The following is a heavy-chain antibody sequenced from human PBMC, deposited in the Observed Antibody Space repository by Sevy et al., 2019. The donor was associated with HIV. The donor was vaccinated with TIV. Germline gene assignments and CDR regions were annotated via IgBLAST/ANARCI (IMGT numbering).Heavy chain of an antibody. J-gene: IGHJ5*02. V-gene: IGHV3-30*04. D-gene: IGHD2-21*02. Sequence: GGSLRLSCVGSGFTFSSYSFNWVRLAPGKGLEWVSLISHDGGTQFFADSVRGRFTISRDNSKNTLWLEMNSLRPEDTAVYFCARDALPFCGGDCYSHFFVPWGQGTLVTVSS. CDR2: ISHDGGTQ. CDR1: GFTFSSYS. CDR3: ARDALPFCGGDCYSHFFVP.